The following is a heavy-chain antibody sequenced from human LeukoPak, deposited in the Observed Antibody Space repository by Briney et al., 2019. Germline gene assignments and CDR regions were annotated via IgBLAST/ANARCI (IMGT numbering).Heavy chain of an antibody. Sequence: GGSLRLSCVASEFTFSSYAMNWVRQAPGKGLEWVSAISGSGGSTYYADSVKGRFTISRDNSRNTLYLQMNSLRAEDTAVYYCAKDPRLTMTTVTIGFDYWGQGTLVTVSS. V-gene: IGHV3-23*01. CDR3: AKDPRLTMTTVTIGFDY. D-gene: IGHD4-17*01. CDR2: ISGSGGST. CDR1: EFTFSSYA. J-gene: IGHJ4*02.